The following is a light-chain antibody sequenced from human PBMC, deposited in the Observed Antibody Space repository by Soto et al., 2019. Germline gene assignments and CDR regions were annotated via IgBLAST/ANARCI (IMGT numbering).Light chain of an antibody. J-gene: IGLJ1*01. CDR3: SSYTSTSTLV. CDR1: SSDVGYYNY. CDR2: DVH. Sequence: QSALTQPASVSGSPGQSITISCTGTSSDVGYYNYVSWYQQHPGKVPKLMIYDVHYRPSGVSDRFSGSKSGNTASLTLSGLQAEDEADYYCSSYTSTSTLVFGTGTKVTVL. V-gene: IGLV2-14*03.